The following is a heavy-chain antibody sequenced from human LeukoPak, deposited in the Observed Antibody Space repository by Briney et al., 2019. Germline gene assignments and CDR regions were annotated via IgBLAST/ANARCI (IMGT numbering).Heavy chain of an antibody. D-gene: IGHD5-18*01. J-gene: IGHJ5*02. CDR1: GGSFSGYS. V-gene: IGHV4-34*01. Sequence: PSETLSLTCAAYGGSFSGYSWSWIRQPTGKGLEWIGEINHSGSTNYNPSLKRRITISVDTSKNQSSLKLSSGTAADTAVYYCARGLRIQLWLQLGWFDPCGQRTLVTVSS. CDR3: ARGLRIQLWLQLGWFDP. CDR2: INHSGST.